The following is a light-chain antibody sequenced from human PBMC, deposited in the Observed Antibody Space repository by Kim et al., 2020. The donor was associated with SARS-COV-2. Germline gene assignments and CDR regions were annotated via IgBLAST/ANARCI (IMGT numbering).Light chain of an antibody. J-gene: IGKJ4*01. CDR1: QDIRND. CDR3: LQHSTYPLT. V-gene: IGKV1-17*01. CDR2: AAF. Sequence: AAVGDRVTVTCRANQDIRNDLGWYQQKPGKASKRLIYAAFSLQSGVPSRFSGTGSGTEFTLTITSLQPEDFATYYCLQHSTYPLTFGGGTKVDIK.